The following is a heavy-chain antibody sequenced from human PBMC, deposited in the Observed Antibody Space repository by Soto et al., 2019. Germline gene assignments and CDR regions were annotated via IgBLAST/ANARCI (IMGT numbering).Heavy chain of an antibody. CDR1: GDSVSSNSGA. V-gene: IGHV6-1*01. J-gene: IGHJ6*02. D-gene: IGHD3-10*01. CDR3: ARQRSGSQYCGLEV. CDR2: TYYRSKWYN. Sequence: PSQTLSLTCAISGDSVSSNSGAWNWIRQSPSRGLEWLGRTYYRSKWYNDYAVSVKSRISINPDTSKNEFSLQLNSVNPEDTAVYYCARQRSGSQYCGLEVWGQGTTVNVSS.